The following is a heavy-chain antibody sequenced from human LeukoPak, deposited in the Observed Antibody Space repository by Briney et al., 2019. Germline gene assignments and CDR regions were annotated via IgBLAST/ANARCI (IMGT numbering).Heavy chain of an antibody. V-gene: IGHV3-48*01. J-gene: IGHJ3*02. Sequence: GGSLRLSCAASGFTFSSSAMSWVRQAPGKGLEWVSYITSSSSIMYYADSVKGRFTISRDNAKNSLFLQMSSLRAEDTALYYCARGPYGDYVDAFDIWGQGTMVTVSS. D-gene: IGHD4-17*01. CDR2: ITSSSSIM. CDR1: GFTFSSSA. CDR3: ARGPYGDYVDAFDI.